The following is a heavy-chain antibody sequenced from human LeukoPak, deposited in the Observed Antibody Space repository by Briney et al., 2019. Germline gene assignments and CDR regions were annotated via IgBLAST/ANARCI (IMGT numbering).Heavy chain of an antibody. J-gene: IGHJ4*02. Sequence: GASVKVSCKASGYTFTSYGISWVRQAPGQGLEWMGWISAYNGKTNNAQKFQGRVTMTTDTSTSTAYMDLRSLRSDDTAVYYCARVNGYGGNSRFDYWGQGTLVTVSS. CDR3: ARVNGYGGNSRFDY. CDR1: GYTFTSYG. V-gene: IGHV1-18*01. D-gene: IGHD4-23*01. CDR2: ISAYNGKT.